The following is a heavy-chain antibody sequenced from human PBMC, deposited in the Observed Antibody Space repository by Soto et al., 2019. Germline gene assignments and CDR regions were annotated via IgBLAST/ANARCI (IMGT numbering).Heavy chain of an antibody. CDR3: AKVVVEGEYYFDY. CDR1: GFTFCSYS. CDR2: ISGSGGST. J-gene: IGHJ4*02. Sequence: PGGSLRLSCAAPGFTFCSYSMSWVPQAPGKGLEWVSAISGSGGSTYYADSVKGRFTISRDNSKNTLYLQMNSLRAEDTAVYYCAKVVVEGEYYFDYWGQGTLVTVSS. D-gene: IGHD2-15*01. V-gene: IGHV3-23*01.